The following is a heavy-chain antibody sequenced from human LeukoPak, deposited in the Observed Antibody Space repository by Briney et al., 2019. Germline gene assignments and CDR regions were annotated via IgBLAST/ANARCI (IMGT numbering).Heavy chain of an antibody. D-gene: IGHD3-22*01. CDR1: GFSFSPFG. V-gene: IGHV3-33*01. Sequence: PGGSLRLSCTASGFSFSPFGMHWVRQAPGKGLEWVAVIWSDGTKEYYADSVKGRFTISRDNSNNTLYLHMDSLRAEDTAVYLCARDSDYYDSSAYSFRGGLHYDFWGRGTLVTVSS. CDR3: ARDSDYYDSSAYSFRGGLHYDF. J-gene: IGHJ4*02. CDR2: IWSDGTKE.